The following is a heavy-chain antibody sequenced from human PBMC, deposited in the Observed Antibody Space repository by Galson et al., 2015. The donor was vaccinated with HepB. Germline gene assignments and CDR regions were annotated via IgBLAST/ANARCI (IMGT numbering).Heavy chain of an antibody. Sequence: SVKVSCKASGGTFSSYTISWVRQAPGQGLEWMGRIIPILGIANYAQKFQGRVTITADKSTSTAYMELSSLRSEDTAVYYCARGPARAGWFDPWGQGTLVTVSS. CDR2: IIPILGIA. CDR1: GGTFSSYT. V-gene: IGHV1-69*02. D-gene: IGHD6-25*01. J-gene: IGHJ5*02. CDR3: ARGPARAGWFDP.